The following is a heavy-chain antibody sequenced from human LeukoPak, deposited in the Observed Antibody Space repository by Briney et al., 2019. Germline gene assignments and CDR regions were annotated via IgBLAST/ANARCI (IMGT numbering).Heavy chain of an antibody. D-gene: IGHD6-13*01. CDR2: INHSGST. CDR1: GGSFSGYY. CDR3: AGEGRGYRGYSSSCPFDD. J-gene: IGHJ5*02. V-gene: IGHV4-34*01. Sequence: SETLSLTCAVYGGSFSGYYWSWIRQPPGKGLEWIGEINHSGSTNYNPSLKSRVTISVDTSKNQFSLKLSSVTAADTAVYYCAGEGRGYRGYSSSCPFDDWGQGTLVTVSS.